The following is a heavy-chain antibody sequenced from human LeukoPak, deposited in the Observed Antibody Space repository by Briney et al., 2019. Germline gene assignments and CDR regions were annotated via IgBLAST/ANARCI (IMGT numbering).Heavy chain of an antibody. V-gene: IGHV3-74*01. Sequence: GGSLRLSCAASGFTFSSYWMHWVRQAPGKGLVWVSRINSDGSSTSYADSVKGRFTISRDNAKNTLNLQMNSLRAEDTAVYYCARDRMGSADFWSGYYTGTFEYWGRGTLVTVSS. CDR2: INSDGSST. CDR1: GFTFSSYW. J-gene: IGHJ4*02. D-gene: IGHD3-3*01. CDR3: ARDRMGSADFWSGYYTGTFEY.